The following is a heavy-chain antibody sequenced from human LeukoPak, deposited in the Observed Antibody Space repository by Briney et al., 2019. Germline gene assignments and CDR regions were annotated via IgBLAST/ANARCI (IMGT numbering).Heavy chain of an antibody. CDR2: IYYSGST. CDR3: ARDVYYYDSSDYYYTYYYYGMDV. V-gene: IGHV4-31*03. D-gene: IGHD3-22*01. CDR1: GGSISSGGYY. J-gene: IGHJ6*02. Sequence: SQTLSLTCTVSGGSISSGGYYWSWIRQHPGKGLEWIGYIYYSGSTYYNPSLKSRVTISVDTSKNQFSLKLSSVTAADTAVYYCARDVYYYDSSDYYYTYYYYGMDVWGQGTTVTVSS.